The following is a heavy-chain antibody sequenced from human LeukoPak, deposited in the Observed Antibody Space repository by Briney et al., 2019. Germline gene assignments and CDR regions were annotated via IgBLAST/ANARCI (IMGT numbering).Heavy chain of an antibody. CDR3: ARDLPLIYSYGYGLDY. V-gene: IGHV3-7*01. Sequence: GGSLRLSCAASGFTFSSYWMSWVRQAPGKGLEWVANIKQDGSEKYYVDSVKGRFTISRDNAKNSLYLQMNSLRAEDTAVYYCARDLPLIYSYGYGLDYWGQGTLVTVSS. D-gene: IGHD5-18*01. J-gene: IGHJ4*02. CDR2: IKQDGSEK. CDR1: GFTFSSYW.